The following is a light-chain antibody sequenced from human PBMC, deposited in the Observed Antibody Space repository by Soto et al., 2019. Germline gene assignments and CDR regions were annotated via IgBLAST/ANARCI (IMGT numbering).Light chain of an antibody. J-gene: IGKJ5*01. CDR3: QQYQTYST. CDR2: AAS. V-gene: IGKV1-5*01. Sequence: DVKMSQSPSTLSASVGDRVTITCRASQSISSWLAWYQQKPGKAPKLLIYAASSLQSGVPSRFSGSGSGTDFTLTISSLQPDDFATYFCQQYQTYSTFGQGTRLAIK. CDR1: QSISSW.